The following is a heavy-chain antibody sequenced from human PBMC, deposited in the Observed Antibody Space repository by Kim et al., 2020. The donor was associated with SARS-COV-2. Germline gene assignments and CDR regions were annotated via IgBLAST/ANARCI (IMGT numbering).Heavy chain of an antibody. CDR2: INPSGGST. CDR3: ARDFGSGSYYTESNYYGMDV. J-gene: IGHJ6*02. CDR1: GYTFTSYY. D-gene: IGHD3-10*01. V-gene: IGHV1-46*01. Sequence: ASVKVSCKASGYTFTSYYMHWVRQAPGQGLEWMGIINPSGGSTSYAQKFQGRVTMTRDTSTSTVYMELSSLRSEDTAVYYCARDFGSGSYYTESNYYGMDVWGQGTTVTVSS.